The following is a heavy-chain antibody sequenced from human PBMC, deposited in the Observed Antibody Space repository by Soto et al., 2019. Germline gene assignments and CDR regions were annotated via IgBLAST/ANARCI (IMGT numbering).Heavy chain of an antibody. CDR1: GGSISSYY. Sequence: TLSLTCTVSGGSISSYYWSWIRQPPGKGLEWIGYIYYSGSTNYNPSLKSRVTISVDTSKNQFSLKLSSVTAADTAVYYCARGSGDSSGYYYVPTPYYYYGMDVWGQGTTVTVSS. V-gene: IGHV4-59*01. J-gene: IGHJ6*02. D-gene: IGHD3-22*01. CDR3: ARGSGDSSGYYYVPTPYYYYGMDV. CDR2: IYYSGST.